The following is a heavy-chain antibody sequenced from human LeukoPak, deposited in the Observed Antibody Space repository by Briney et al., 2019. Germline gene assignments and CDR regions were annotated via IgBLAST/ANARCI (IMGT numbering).Heavy chain of an antibody. J-gene: IGHJ5*02. V-gene: IGHV4-4*07. CDR3: ARDHCDDAACYPFDR. Sequence: SSETLSLTCNVSNGSFNYYYWSWIRQPAGKGLEWIGRVYVGGITNYNPSLKSRVSMSLDTSKRQFSFTLKSVTAADTAIYYCARDHCDDAACYPFDRWGQGTLVTVSS. CDR2: VYVGGIT. D-gene: IGHD3-16*02. CDR1: NGSFNYYY.